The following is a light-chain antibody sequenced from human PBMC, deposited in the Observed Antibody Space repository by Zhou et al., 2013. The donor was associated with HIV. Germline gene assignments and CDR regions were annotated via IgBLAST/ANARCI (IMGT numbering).Light chain of an antibody. CDR3: QQSYSTPLT. V-gene: IGKV1-39*01. CDR1: QSISNY. CDR2: TAS. J-gene: IGKJ4*01. Sequence: DIQMTQSPSSVSASVGDRVTITCRASQSISNYLNWYQQKPGKAPKLLIYTASSLQSGVPSRFSGSGSGTVFTLTISSLQPEDFATYYCQQSYSTPLTFGGGTKVEIK.